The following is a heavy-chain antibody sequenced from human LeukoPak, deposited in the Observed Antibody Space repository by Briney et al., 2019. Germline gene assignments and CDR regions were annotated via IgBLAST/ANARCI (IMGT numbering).Heavy chain of an antibody. CDR2: INHSGST. D-gene: IGHD2-2*01. V-gene: IGHV4-34*01. CDR3: ASGGRLGYCSSTSCYRNYKFDY. Sequence: PSETLSLTCAVYGGSFSSYYWSWIRQPPGKGLEWIGEINHSGSTNYNPSLKSRVTISVDTSKNQFSLKLSSVTAADTAVYYCASGGRLGYCSSTSCYRNYKFDYWGQGTLVTVSS. CDR1: GGSFSSYY. J-gene: IGHJ4*02.